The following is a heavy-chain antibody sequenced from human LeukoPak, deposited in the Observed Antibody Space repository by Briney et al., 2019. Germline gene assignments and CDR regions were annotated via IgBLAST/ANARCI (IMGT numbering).Heavy chain of an antibody. Sequence: ASVKVSCKASGYTFTSYGISWVRQAPGQGLEWMGWISGYNGHTNYAQKFQGRVTMTTDTSTNTAYMEVRSLRSDDTAVYYCARDTDHYFDYWGQGTLVTVSS. CDR3: ARDTDHYFDY. D-gene: IGHD2-8*02. CDR1: GYTFTSYG. V-gene: IGHV1-18*01. J-gene: IGHJ4*02. CDR2: ISGYNGHT.